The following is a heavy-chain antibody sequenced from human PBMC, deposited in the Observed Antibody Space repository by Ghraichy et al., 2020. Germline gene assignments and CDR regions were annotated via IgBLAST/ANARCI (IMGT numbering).Heavy chain of an antibody. V-gene: IGHV2-5*01. CDR1: GFSLSTSGVG. Sequence: SGPTLVKPTQTLTLTCTFSGFSLSTSGVGVGWIRQPPGKALEWLALIYWNDDKRYSPSLKSRLTITKDTSKNQVVLTMTNMDPVDTATYYCYRVGWLARTSDVSHPYYYYGMDVWGQGTTVTVSS. J-gene: IGHJ6*02. CDR3: YRVGWLARTSDVSHPYYYYGMDV. D-gene: IGHD6-19*01. CDR2: IYWNDDK.